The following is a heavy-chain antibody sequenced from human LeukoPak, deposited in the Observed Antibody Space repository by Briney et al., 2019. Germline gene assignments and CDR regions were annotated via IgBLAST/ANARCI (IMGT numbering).Heavy chain of an antibody. CDR1: GGSISGYY. J-gene: IGHJ4*02. D-gene: IGHD6-19*01. V-gene: IGHV4-59*08. Sequence: PSETLSLTCTVSGGSISGYYWSWIWQPPGKGLEWIGYISYSGSTNHNPSLKSRVSISVDPSKNQFSLNLNSVPAADTAVFYCARHGSGWSFDYWGQGTLVTVSS. CDR2: ISYSGST. CDR3: ARHGSGWSFDY.